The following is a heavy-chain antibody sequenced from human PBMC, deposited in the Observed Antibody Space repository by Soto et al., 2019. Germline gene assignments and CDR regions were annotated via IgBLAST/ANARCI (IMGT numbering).Heavy chain of an antibody. CDR1: GGSFSGYY. V-gene: IGHV4-34*01. CDR2: INHSGST. J-gene: IGHJ6*02. Sequence: SETLSLTCAVYGGSFSGYYWSWIRQPPGKGLEWIGEINHSGSTNYNPSLKSRVTISVDTSKNQFSLKLSSVTAADTAVYYCASYSNYDYYYYGMDVWGQGTTVTVSS. CDR3: ASYSNYDYYYYGMDV. D-gene: IGHD4-4*01.